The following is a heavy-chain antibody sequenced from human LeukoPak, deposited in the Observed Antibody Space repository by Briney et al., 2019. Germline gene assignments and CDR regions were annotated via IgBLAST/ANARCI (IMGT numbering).Heavy chain of an antibody. Sequence: GASVKVSCKASGYTFTSYGFSWVRQAPAQGREWMGWISSYIGNTDYAQKFQGRVTMTTDTSTGTAYMDLRSRRPDDTGVDYCSRAGAPYTAFAVSGQGTMVTVSS. V-gene: IGHV1-18*01. CDR3: SRAGAPYTAFAV. CDR2: ISSYIGNT. D-gene: IGHD3-10*01. J-gene: IGHJ3*01. CDR1: GYTFTSYG.